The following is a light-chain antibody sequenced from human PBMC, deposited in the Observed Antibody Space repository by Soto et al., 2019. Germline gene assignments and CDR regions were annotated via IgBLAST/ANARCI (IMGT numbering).Light chain of an antibody. CDR3: QQYNNWPRGT. V-gene: IGKV3-15*01. Sequence: ELVMTQSPATLSVSPGQRATLSYRASQSVSSNLAWYQQKPGQAPRLLIYGASTRATGIPARFSGSGSGTEFTLTISSLQSEDFAVYYCQQYNNWPRGTFGQGTKVDIK. CDR1: QSVSSN. J-gene: IGKJ1*01. CDR2: GAS.